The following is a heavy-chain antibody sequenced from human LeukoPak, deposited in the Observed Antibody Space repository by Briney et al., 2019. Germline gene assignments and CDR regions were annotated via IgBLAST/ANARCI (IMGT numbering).Heavy chain of an antibody. CDR2: ISGSGGST. Sequence: GGSLRLSCAASGFTFSSYGMSWVRQAPGKGLEWVSAISGSGGSTYYADSVKGRFTISRDNSKNTLYLQMNSLRAEDTAVYYCAKPKKSVLSVLRYFDWYFDYWGQGTLVTVSS. J-gene: IGHJ4*02. V-gene: IGHV3-23*01. CDR1: GFTFSSYG. D-gene: IGHD3-9*01. CDR3: AKPKKSVLSVLRYFDWYFDY.